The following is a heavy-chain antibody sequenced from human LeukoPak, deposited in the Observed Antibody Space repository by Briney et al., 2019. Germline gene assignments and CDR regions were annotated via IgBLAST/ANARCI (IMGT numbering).Heavy chain of an antibody. CDR1: GFTFSSYG. D-gene: IGHD1-1*01. CDR2: ISYDGNSQ. V-gene: IGHV3-30*18. Sequence: PGGSLRLSCAASGFTFSSYGMHWVRQAPGRGLEWVAAISYDGNSQHYGDPVKGRFTISRDNSKNTVYLQINTLRTDDAAVYYCAKPYPTLTTSAVLDNWGQGTLVTVSS. J-gene: IGHJ4*02. CDR3: AKPYPTLTTSAVLDN.